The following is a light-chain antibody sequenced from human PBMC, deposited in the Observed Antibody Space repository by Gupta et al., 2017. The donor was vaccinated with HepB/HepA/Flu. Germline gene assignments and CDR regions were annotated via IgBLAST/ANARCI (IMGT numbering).Light chain of an antibody. CDR3: SSYTSSTTWV. CDR1: SSDIGSYHR. J-gene: IGLJ3*02. Sequence: QAALTLPPSVSGAPGQSVTISCTGTSSDIGSYHRVSLYQQPPGTAPKLMIYDVTNRPSWVPDRFSGSKSANTASLTISGLQAEDEAQYYCSSYTSSTTWVFGGGTKLTVL. V-gene: IGLV2-18*02. CDR2: DVT.